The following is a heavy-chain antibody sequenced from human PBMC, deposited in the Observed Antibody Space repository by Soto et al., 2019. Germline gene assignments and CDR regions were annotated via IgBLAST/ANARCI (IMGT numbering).Heavy chain of an antibody. D-gene: IGHD4-17*01. CDR1: GYTFTNYY. CDR2: INPNGGST. Sequence: ASVKVSCKASGYTFTNYYMHWVRQAPGQGLEWMGTINPNGGSTNYAQKFQGRVTMTRDTSTSTVYMELSSLRSEDTAVYYCARSTVPRQYYYHYMDVWGKGTTVTVSS. CDR3: ARSTVPRQYYYHYMDV. J-gene: IGHJ6*03. V-gene: IGHV1-46*03.